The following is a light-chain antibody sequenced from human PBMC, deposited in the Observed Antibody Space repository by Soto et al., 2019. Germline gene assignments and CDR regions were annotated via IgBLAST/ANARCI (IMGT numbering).Light chain of an antibody. J-gene: IGKJ1*01. CDR2: AAS. CDR1: QSINSY. Sequence: DIQMTQSLSSLSASVGDRVTITCRASQSINSYLNWYQQKPGKAPKVLINAASSLQSGVPSRFSGSGSGTDFTLTISSLQPEDFATYYCQQSYSTPRTFGQGTKVDIK. V-gene: IGKV1-39*01. CDR3: QQSYSTPRT.